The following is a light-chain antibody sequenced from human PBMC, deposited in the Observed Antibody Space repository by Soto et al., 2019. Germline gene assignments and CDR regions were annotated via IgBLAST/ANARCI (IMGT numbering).Light chain of an antibody. Sequence: DIQMTQSPSSLSASVGDRVTITCRASQSISSYLNWYQQKPGKAPKLLIYAASSLQSGVPSRFSGSRSGTDSTLTINSVPPEDIETYYCQQTYSTPWTFGQGTKVDIK. V-gene: IGKV1-39*01. CDR2: AAS. J-gene: IGKJ1*01. CDR3: QQTYSTPWT. CDR1: QSISSY.